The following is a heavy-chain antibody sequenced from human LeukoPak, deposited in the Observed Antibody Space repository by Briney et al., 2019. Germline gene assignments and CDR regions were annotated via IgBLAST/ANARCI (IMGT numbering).Heavy chain of an antibody. J-gene: IGHJ4*02. CDR3: ARASCLQCSGPENPDY. V-gene: IGHV3-23*01. CDR2: ISGSGGST. D-gene: IGHD6-19*01. Sequence: PGGSLRLSCAASGFTFSSYAMSWVRQAPGKGLEWVSAISGSGGSTYYADSVKGRFTISRDNAKNSLYLQMNSLRAEDTAVYYCARASCLQCSGPENPDYWGQGTLVTVSS. CDR1: GFTFSSYA.